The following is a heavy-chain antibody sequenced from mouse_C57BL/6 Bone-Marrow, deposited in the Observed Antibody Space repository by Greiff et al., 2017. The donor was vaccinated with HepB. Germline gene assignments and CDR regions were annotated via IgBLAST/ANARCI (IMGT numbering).Heavy chain of an antibody. V-gene: IGHV5-17*01. J-gene: IGHJ4*01. Sequence: EVHLVESGGGLVKPGGSLKLSCAASGFTFSDYGMHWVRQAPEKGLEWVAYISSGSSTIYYADTVKGRFTISRDNAKNTLFLQMTSLRSEDTAMYYCARDYTRDYYAMDYWGQGTSVTVSS. D-gene: IGHD2-12*01. CDR1: GFTFSDYG. CDR2: ISSGSSTI. CDR3: ARDYTRDYYAMDY.